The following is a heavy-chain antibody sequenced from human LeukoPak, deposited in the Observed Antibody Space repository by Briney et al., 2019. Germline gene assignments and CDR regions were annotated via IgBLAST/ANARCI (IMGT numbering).Heavy chain of an antibody. CDR1: GYNFDRYG. Sequence: ASVKVSCKGSGYNFDRYGVNWVRQAPGQGLEWVGWISTYNGNTFYAQKFEGRVTMTTDTSTSTAYMELRSLRSDDTAVYYCASPESGGSYSLDYWGQEPWSPSPQ. D-gene: IGHD1-26*01. CDR3: ASPESGGSYSLDY. J-gene: IGHJ4*01. V-gene: IGHV1-18*04. CDR2: ISTYNGNT.